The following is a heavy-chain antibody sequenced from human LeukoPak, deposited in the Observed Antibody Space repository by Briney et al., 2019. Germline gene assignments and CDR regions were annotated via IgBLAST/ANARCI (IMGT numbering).Heavy chain of an antibody. CDR2: IFYTGRA. V-gene: IGHV4-59*08. D-gene: IGHD1-26*01. J-gene: IGHJ4*02. CDR1: RGSISPDH. Sequence: KPSETLSLTFPVSRGSISPDHCAWIRQPPGKGLEWIGYIFYTGRARYNPSLERPVTLTVDISKNQVSLKLSSVTAADTAIYDCARLVDGIYTRLDSWGQGTLVTVSS. CDR3: ARLVDGIYTRLDS.